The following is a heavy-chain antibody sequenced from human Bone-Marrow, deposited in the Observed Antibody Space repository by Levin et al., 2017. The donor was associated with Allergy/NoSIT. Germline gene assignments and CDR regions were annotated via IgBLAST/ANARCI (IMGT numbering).Heavy chain of an antibody. D-gene: IGHD3-10*01. Sequence: GGSLRLSCEASGFTFSNYAVTWVRQVPGKGLEWVSGISGGAASTYYADSVKGRFIISRDDSKSTLYLQMNSLRDEDTAIYHCAKEGIFYSGTGSYYDSWGQGTLVSVSS. CDR2: ISGGAAST. J-gene: IGHJ5*02. CDR3: AKEGIFYSGTGSYYDS. CDR1: GFTFSNYA. V-gene: IGHV3-23*01.